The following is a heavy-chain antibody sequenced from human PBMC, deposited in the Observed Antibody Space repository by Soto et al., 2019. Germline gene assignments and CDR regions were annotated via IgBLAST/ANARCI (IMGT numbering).Heavy chain of an antibody. Sequence: EVQLLESGGGLVQPGGSLRLSCAASGFTFSNYAMTWVRLAPGKGLEWVSAISGSGSSTYHSDSVKGRFTISRDNSKNTLYLQLKSLRAEDTAVYFCAKVPSSMATTPFDHWGPGTLVTVSS. V-gene: IGHV3-23*01. CDR3: AKVPSSMATTPFDH. CDR2: ISGSGSST. CDR1: GFTFSNYA. D-gene: IGHD1-1*01. J-gene: IGHJ4*02.